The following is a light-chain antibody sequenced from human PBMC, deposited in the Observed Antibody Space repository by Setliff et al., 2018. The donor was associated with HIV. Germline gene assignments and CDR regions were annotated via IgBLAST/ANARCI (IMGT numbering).Light chain of an antibody. V-gene: IGLV2-14*03. Sequence: QSALTQAVSVSGSPGQSITMSCTGTRSDVGGYNYVSWYQQHPGKAPKLMIYDVSNRPSGVSNRFSGSKSDNTASLTISGLQAEDEADYYCSSYTSTSTLCVFGTGTKVTVL. CDR2: DVS. CDR3: SSYTSTSTLCV. J-gene: IGLJ1*01. CDR1: RSDVGGYNY.